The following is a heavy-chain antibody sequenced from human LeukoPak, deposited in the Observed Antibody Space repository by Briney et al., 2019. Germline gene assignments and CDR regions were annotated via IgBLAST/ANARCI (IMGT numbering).Heavy chain of an antibody. Sequence: GGSLRLSCAASGFTFSSYGMHWVRQAPGKGLEWVAVIWYDGSNKYYADSVKGRFTISRDNSKNTLYLQMNSLRAEDTAVYYCAKGRVYGDPPYYFDYWGQGTLVTVSS. D-gene: IGHD4-17*01. J-gene: IGHJ4*02. CDR1: GFTFSSYG. CDR2: IWYDGSNK. V-gene: IGHV3-33*06. CDR3: AKGRVYGDPPYYFDY.